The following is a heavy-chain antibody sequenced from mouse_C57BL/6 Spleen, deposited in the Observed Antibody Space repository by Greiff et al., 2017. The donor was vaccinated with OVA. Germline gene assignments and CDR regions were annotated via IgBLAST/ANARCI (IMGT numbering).Heavy chain of an antibody. CDR3: ARPIYYGSSYGSMDY. D-gene: IGHD1-1*01. J-gene: IGHJ4*01. CDR2: IHPNSGST. CDR1: GYTFTSYW. V-gene: IGHV1-64*01. Sequence: QVQLQQPGAELVKPGASVKLSCKASGYTFTSYWMHWVKQRPGPGLEWIGMIHPNSGSTNYNEKFKSKATLTVDKSSSTAYMQLSSLTSEDSAVYYCARPIYYGSSYGSMDYWGQGTSVTVSS.